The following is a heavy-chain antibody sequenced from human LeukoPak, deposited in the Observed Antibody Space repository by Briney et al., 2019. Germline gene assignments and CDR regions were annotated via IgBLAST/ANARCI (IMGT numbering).Heavy chain of an antibody. V-gene: IGHV3-23*01. CDR2: ISGSGGST. CDR3: ARDLYYDFWSGYYLYYYYMDV. CDR1: GFTFSSYA. Sequence: GGSLRLSCAASGFTFSSYAMSWVRQAPGKGLEWVAAISGSGGSTCYADSVKGRFTISRDNSKNTLYLQMNSLRAEDTAVYYCARDLYYDFWSGYYLYYYYMDVWGKGTTVTVSS. J-gene: IGHJ6*03. D-gene: IGHD3-3*01.